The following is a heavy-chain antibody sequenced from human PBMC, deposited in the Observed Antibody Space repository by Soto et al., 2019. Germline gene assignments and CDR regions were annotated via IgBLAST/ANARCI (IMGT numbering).Heavy chain of an antibody. J-gene: IGHJ4*02. V-gene: IGHV4-30-4*01. CDR3: ARETGGSVSGVVIIPHFDY. Sequence: PSETLSLTCTVSGGSISSGDYYWSWIRQPPGKGLEWIGYIYYSGSTYYNPSLKSRVTISVDTSKSQFSLKLSSVTAADTAVYYCARETGGSVSGVVIIPHFDYWGQGTLVTVSS. CDR1: GGSISSGDYY. CDR2: IYYSGST. D-gene: IGHD3-3*01.